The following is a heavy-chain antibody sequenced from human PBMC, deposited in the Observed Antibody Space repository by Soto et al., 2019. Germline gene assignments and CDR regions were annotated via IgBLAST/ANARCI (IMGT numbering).Heavy chain of an antibody. V-gene: IGHV1-18*01. J-gene: IGHJ4*02. D-gene: IGHD2-15*01. CDR1: GYTFTTYG. Sequence: QVQLVQSGPEVKKPGASVKVSCKASGYTFTTYGISWVRQAPGQGLDWMGWISAYNGNTNSAQKIQGRVTMTTDTSTRTASMELRRLRSEDPAVYYGARGGGLYGGSTKFDYWGQGTLVTVSS. CDR3: ARGGGLYGGSTKFDY. CDR2: ISAYNGNT.